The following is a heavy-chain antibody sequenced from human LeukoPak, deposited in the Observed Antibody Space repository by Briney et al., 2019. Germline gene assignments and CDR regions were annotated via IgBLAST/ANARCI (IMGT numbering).Heavy chain of an antibody. CDR2: IYTSGST. D-gene: IGHD3-16*01. CDR1: GGSISSYY. Sequence: SETLSLTCTVSGGSISSYYWSWIRQPAGKGLEWIGRIYTSGSTNYNPSLKSRVTMSVDTSKNQFSLKLSSVTAADTAVYYCAREWGEGAADAFDIWGQGTMVTVSS. CDR3: AREWGEGAADAFDI. J-gene: IGHJ3*02. V-gene: IGHV4-4*07.